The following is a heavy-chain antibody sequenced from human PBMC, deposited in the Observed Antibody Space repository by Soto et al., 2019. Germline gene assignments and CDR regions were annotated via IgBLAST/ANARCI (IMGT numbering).Heavy chain of an antibody. V-gene: IGHV3-21*01. Sequence: EVQLLESGGGLVQPGGSLRLSCAASGFTFSSYAMSWVRQAPGKGLEWVSSISSSSSYIYYADSVKGRFTISRDNAKNSLYLQMNSLRAEDTAVYYCARGWLAPFDYWGQGTLVTVSS. CDR1: GFTFSSYA. CDR2: ISSSSSYI. CDR3: ARGWLAPFDY. J-gene: IGHJ4*02. D-gene: IGHD6-19*01.